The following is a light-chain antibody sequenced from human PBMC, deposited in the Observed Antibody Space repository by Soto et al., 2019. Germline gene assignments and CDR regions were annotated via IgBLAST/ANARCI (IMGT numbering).Light chain of an antibody. J-gene: IGKJ2*01. V-gene: IGKV1-9*01. CDR1: QGIASY. CDR3: QQLFNFPVT. CDR2: AAS. Sequence: DIQLTQSPSFLSASLGDRVTITCRASQGIASYLAWYQQNPGMPPNLLIYAASTLQSGVPSRFSGSGSGTEFTLTISSLQPEDFATYYCQQLFNFPVTFGQGTKLEI.